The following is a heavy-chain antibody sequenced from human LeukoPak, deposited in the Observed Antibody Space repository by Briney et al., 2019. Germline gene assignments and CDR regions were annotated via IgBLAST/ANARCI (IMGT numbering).Heavy chain of an antibody. Sequence: GGSLRLSCAAPGFTFSSYAMHGVRQAPGKGREWWAVIWYDGSNKNYADSEKGRFTISRDNSKNTLYLQMNSLRAEDTAVYYCARDSLGTTGGLDYWGQGTLVTVSS. CDR2: IWYDGSNK. V-gene: IGHV3-33*08. D-gene: IGHD1-26*01. CDR3: ARDSLGTTGGLDY. CDR1: GFTFSSYA. J-gene: IGHJ4*02.